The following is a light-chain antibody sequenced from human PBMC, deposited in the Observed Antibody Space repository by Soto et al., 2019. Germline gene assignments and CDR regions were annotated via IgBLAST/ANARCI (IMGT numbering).Light chain of an antibody. CDR1: SSDVGGYNY. V-gene: IGLV2-14*03. CDR2: DVT. Sequence: QSALTQPASVSGSPGQSITISCTGTSSDVGGYNYVSWYQHHPGNAPKLMIYDVTDRPSGVSNRFSGSKSGNTASLTISGLQAEDEADYYCSSYTSNTTFIVFGSGTKLTVL. CDR3: SSYTSNTTFIV. J-gene: IGLJ1*01.